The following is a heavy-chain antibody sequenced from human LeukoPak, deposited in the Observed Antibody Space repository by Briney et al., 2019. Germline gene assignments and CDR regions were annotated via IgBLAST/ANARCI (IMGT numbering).Heavy chain of an antibody. J-gene: IGHJ4*02. D-gene: IGHD3-3*01. CDR3: ARGLWSGYYSVY. V-gene: IGHV1-8*01. CDR1: GYTFTSYD. CDR2: MNPNSGNT. Sequence: ASVKVSCKASGYTFTSYDINWVRQATGQGLEWMGWMNPNSGNTGYAQKFQGRVTITADESTSTAYMELSSLRSEDTAVYYCARGLWSGYYSVYWGQGTLVTVSS.